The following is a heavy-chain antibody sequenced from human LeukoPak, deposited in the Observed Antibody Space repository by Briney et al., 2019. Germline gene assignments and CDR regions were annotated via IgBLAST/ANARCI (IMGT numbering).Heavy chain of an antibody. Sequence: AESLKSSCKGSGYSFSTYWIGWVRQMPGKGLEWMGIIYPGGSDTRYSPSFQGQVTISADKSISTAYLQWSSLKASDTAMYYCARRGYRSGANAFDIWGQGTMVTVSS. CDR3: ARRGYRSGANAFDI. CDR2: IYPGGSDT. CDR1: GYSFSTYW. J-gene: IGHJ3*02. D-gene: IGHD6-19*01. V-gene: IGHV5-51*01.